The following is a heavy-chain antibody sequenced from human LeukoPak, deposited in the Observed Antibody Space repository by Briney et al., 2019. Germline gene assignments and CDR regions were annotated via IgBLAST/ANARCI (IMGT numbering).Heavy chain of an antibody. V-gene: IGHV4-59*08. J-gene: IGHJ3*02. CDR3: ARRNSSGWLTFNI. D-gene: IGHD6-19*01. CDR1: GGSISCYY. Sequence: SSETLSLTCTVSGGSISCYYWSWIRQPPGKGLEWIGYIYYSGSTNYNPSLKSRVTISVDTSKNQFSLKLSSVTAADTAVYYCARRNSSGWLTFNIWGQGTMVTVSS. CDR2: IYYSGST.